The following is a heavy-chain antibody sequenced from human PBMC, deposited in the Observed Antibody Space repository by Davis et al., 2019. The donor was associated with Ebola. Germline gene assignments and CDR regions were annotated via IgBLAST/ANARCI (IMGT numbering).Heavy chain of an antibody. V-gene: IGHV1-69*13. J-gene: IGHJ4*02. Sequence: SVKVSCKAFGGTFSRFAINWVRQAPGQGLEWMGGIIPIFGTTNDAQKFQGRVTITADGSSYTAYMELNRLTSDDTAVYYCAVGSYTVGGLLDSWGQGTRVTVSS. CDR2: IIPIFGTT. D-gene: IGHD5-12*01. CDR1: GGTFSRFA. CDR3: AVGSYTVGGLLDS.